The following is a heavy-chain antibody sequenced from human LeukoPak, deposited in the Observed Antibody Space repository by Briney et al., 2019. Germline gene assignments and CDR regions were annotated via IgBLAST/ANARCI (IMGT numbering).Heavy chain of an antibody. CDR3: AKDIITMIVAGHDAFDI. V-gene: IGHV3-23*01. CDR2: IGGSGGAI. J-gene: IGHJ3*02. Sequence: PGGSLRLSCGASGFTFSRYAMSWVRQAPGKGLQWVSEIGGSGGAIYYADSVKGRFTISRDNSKNTLYLQMNSLRAEDTAVYYCAKDIITMIVAGHDAFDIWGQGTMVTVSS. CDR1: GFTFSRYA. D-gene: IGHD3-22*01.